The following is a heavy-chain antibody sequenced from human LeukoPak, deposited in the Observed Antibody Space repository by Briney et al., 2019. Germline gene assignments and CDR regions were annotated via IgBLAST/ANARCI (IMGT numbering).Heavy chain of an antibody. CDR3: AKINAGRWAVDP. D-gene: IGHD1-26*01. Sequence: ASETLSLTCTVSGGSISISTYYWGWIRQPPGKGLEWIGSIYYSGTTYSNPSLKSRVTISVDTSKDQFSLKLSSVTAADTAVYYCAKINAGRWAVDPWGQGTLVTVSS. V-gene: IGHV4-39*07. CDR1: GGSISISTYY. J-gene: IGHJ5*02. CDR2: IYYSGTT.